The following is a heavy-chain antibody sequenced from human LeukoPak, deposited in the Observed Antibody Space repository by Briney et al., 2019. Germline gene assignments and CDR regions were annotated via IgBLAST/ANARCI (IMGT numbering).Heavy chain of an antibody. Sequence: PGGSLRLSCAASGFTFSNHGMNWVRQAPGKGLEWVSGISPSGDITYYADPVKGRFTISRDNSKNTLYLQMNSLRAEDTAVYYCAKVSAVAGTQPIHWGQGTLVTVSS. CDR3: AKVSAVAGTQPIH. J-gene: IGHJ4*02. CDR1: GFTFSNHG. V-gene: IGHV3-23*01. CDR2: ISPSGDIT. D-gene: IGHD6-19*01.